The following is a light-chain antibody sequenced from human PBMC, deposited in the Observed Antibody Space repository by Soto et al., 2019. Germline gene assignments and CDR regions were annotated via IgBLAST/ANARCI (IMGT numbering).Light chain of an antibody. V-gene: IGKV3-11*01. CDR1: QSVSSY. J-gene: IGKJ1*01. CDR2: DAS. Sequence: EIVLTQSPATLSLSPGENATLSCRASQSVSSYLAWYQQTPGQAPRLLIYDASNRATGIPARFSGSGSGTDVTLTISSLEPEDFAVYYGQQRSNWPPWTFGQGTKVEIK. CDR3: QQRSNWPPWT.